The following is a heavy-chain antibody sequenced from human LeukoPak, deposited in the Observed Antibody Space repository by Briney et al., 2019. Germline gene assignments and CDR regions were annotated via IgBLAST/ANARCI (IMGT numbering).Heavy chain of an antibody. J-gene: IGHJ4*02. D-gene: IGHD3-10*01. CDR2: INHSGNT. Sequence: SETLSLTCAVYGGSFSGYYWSWIRQPPGKGLEWIGEINHSGNTNYNPSLKSRVTISVDTSKNQFSLKLSSVTAADTAVYYCARDMYYYGSGSYRFDYWGQGTLVTVSS. CDR1: GGSFSGYY. V-gene: IGHV4-34*01. CDR3: ARDMYYYGSGSYRFDY.